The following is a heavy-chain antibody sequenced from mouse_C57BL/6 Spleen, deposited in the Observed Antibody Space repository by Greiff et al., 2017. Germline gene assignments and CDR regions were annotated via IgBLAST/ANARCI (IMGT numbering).Heavy chain of an antibody. CDR3: ARGFSTVVATDYFDY. CDR2: ISSGGSYT. Sequence: EVKLMESGGDLVKPGGSLKLSCAASGFTFSSYGMSWVRQTPDKRLEWVATISSGGSYTYYPDSVKGRFTISRDNAKNTLYLQMSSLKSEDTAMYYCARGFSTVVATDYFDYWGQGTTLTVSS. D-gene: IGHD1-1*01. J-gene: IGHJ2*01. CDR1: GFTFSSYG. V-gene: IGHV5-6*01.